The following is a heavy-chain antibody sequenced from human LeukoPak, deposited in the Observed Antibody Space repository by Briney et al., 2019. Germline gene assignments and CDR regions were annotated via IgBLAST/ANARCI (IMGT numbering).Heavy chain of an antibody. J-gene: IGHJ4*02. CDR3: AKDYRMKLPGGFGY. Sequence: GRSLRLSCAASGFTFDDYAMHWVRQAPGKGLEWVSGISWNSGSIGYADSVKGRFTISRDNAKNSLYLQMNSLRAEDTALYYCAKDYRMKLPGGFGYWGQGTLVTVSS. CDR1: GFTFDDYA. D-gene: IGHD1-26*01. CDR2: ISWNSGSI. V-gene: IGHV3-9*01.